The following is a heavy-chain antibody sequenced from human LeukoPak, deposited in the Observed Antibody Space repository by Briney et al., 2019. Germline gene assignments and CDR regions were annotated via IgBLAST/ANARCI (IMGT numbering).Heavy chain of an antibody. CDR1: GGSFSGYY. V-gene: IGHV4-34*01. J-gene: IGHJ5*02. CDR2: INHSGST. Sequence: KPSETLSLTCAVYGGSFSGYYWSWIRQPPGKGLEWIGEINHSGSTNYNPSLKSRVTISVDTSKNQFSLKLSSVTAADTAVYYCARAPAAGWFDPWGQGTLVTVSS. CDR3: ARAPAAGWFDP. D-gene: IGHD2-15*01.